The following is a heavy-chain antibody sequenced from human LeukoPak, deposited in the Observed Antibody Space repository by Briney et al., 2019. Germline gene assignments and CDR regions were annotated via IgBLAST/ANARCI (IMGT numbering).Heavy chain of an antibody. CDR1: GGTFSSYA. CDR2: IIPTFGTA. V-gene: IGHV1-69*05. CDR3: ARSITIFGVAFDY. J-gene: IGHJ4*02. Sequence: ASVKVSCKASGGTFSSYAISWVRQAPGQGLEWMGGIIPTFGTANYAQKFQGRVTITTDESTSTAYMELSSLRSEDTAVYYCARSITIFGVAFDYWGQGTLVTVSS. D-gene: IGHD3-3*01.